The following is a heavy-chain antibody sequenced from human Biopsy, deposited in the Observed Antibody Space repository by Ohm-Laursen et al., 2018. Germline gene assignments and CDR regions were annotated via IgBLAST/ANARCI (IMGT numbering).Heavy chain of an antibody. Sequence: SLRLSCAASGFGMYAMHWVRQPPGKGLEWLAVIAYDGSNKYYAESVKGRFTISRDRSRDTVHLQMNSLRYEDTALYYCAKDDGQWLGGAFDIWGHGTMVSVSS. J-gene: IGHJ3*02. D-gene: IGHD6-19*01. V-gene: IGHV3-30*18. CDR3: AKDDGQWLGGAFDI. CDR2: IAYDGSNK. CDR1: GFGMYA.